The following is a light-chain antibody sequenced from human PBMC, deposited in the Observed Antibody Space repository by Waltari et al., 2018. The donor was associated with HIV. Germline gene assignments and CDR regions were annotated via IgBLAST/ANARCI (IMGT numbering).Light chain of an antibody. CDR1: RRDVGGYNY. CDR3: SSYTSSSTLV. V-gene: IGLV2-14*01. J-gene: IGLJ2*01. Sequence: QSALPPPASVSGSPGQSITISCTGTRRDVGGYNYVSWYQQHPGKAPKLMIYDVSNRPSGVSNRFSGSKSGNTASLTISGLQAEDEADYYCSSYTSSSTLVFGGGTKLTVL. CDR2: DVS.